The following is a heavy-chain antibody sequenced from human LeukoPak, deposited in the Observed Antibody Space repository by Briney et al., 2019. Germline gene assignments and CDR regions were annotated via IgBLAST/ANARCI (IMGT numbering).Heavy chain of an antibody. CDR2: IYASGST. D-gene: IGHD1-1*01. J-gene: IGHJ4*02. Sequence: SETLSLTCTVSGGSINNYYWSWFRQPAGKGPEWIGRIYASGSTNYNPSLKSRVTISVDKSKNQVSLNLSSVTAADTAVYYCARENDDTTLDYSGQGTLVTVSS. V-gene: IGHV4-4*07. CDR3: ARENDDTTLDY. CDR1: GGSINNYY.